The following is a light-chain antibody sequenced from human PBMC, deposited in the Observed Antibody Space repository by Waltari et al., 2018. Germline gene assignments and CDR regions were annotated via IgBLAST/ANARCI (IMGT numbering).Light chain of an antibody. V-gene: IGLV2-11*01. Sequence: QSALIQPRSVSGSPGQSVTVSCTGTSGDFGGYDHVSWYQQHPGKVPKLLIHDVTKRPSGVPARFAGSKSGNTASLTISGLQAEDEADYFCCSYAGSYPSYVFGTGTTVTVL. CDR2: DVT. CDR1: SGDFGGYDH. J-gene: IGLJ1*01. CDR3: CSYAGSYPSYV.